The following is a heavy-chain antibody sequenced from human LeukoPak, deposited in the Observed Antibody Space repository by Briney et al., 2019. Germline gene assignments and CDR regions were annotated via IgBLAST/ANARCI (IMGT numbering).Heavy chain of an antibody. CDR3: ARRATNSRITMVRGVIVAANNHHFDY. D-gene: IGHD3-10*01. CDR1: GGSFSGYY. J-gene: IGHJ4*02. V-gene: IGHV4-34*01. CDR2: INHSGST. Sequence: SETLSLTCAVYGGSFSGYYWSWIRQPPGKGLELIGEINHSGSTNYNPSLKSRVTISVDTSKNQFSLKLSSVTAADTAVYYCARRATNSRITMVRGVIVAANNHHFDYWGQGTLVTVSS.